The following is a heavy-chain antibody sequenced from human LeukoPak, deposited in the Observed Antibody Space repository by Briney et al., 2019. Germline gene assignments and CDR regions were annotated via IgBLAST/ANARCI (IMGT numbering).Heavy chain of an antibody. Sequence: PSETLSLTCTVSGGSVSSGSYYWSWIRQPPGKGLEWIGSIYYSGSTYYNPSLKSRVTISVDTSKNQFSLKLSSVTAADTAVYYCARHVAGEWEPFDYWGQGTLVTVSS. CDR1: GGSVSSGSYY. CDR3: ARHVAGEWEPFDY. CDR2: IYYSGST. J-gene: IGHJ4*02. V-gene: IGHV4-39*01. D-gene: IGHD1-26*01.